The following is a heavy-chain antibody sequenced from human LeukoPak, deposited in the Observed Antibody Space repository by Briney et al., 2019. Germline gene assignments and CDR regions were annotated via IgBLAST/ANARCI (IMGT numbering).Heavy chain of an antibody. CDR1: GFTFRIYT. J-gene: IGHJ4*02. Sequence: GGSLRLSCAASGFTFRIYTMNWVRQAPGKGLEWVSSIGGSSSFVFYADSVKGRFTISRGNAKNSLYLQMNSLRVEDTAMYYCARVQGERRDYWGQGTLVTVSS. CDR2: IGGSSSFV. D-gene: IGHD3-16*01. CDR3: ARVQGERRDY. V-gene: IGHV3-21*01.